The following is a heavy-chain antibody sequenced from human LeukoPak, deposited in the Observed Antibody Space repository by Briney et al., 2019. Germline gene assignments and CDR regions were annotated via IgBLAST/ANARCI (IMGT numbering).Heavy chain of an antibody. CDR3: ARAPDYFFFDY. D-gene: IGHD4/OR15-4a*01. CDR1: GFTFSSYS. V-gene: IGHV3-21*01. Sequence: PGGSLRLSCAASGFTFSSYSMNWVRQAPGKGLEWVSSISSSSYIYYADSVKGRFTISRDNAKNSLYLQMNSLRAEDTAVYYCARAPDYFFFDYWGQGTLVTVSS. CDR2: ISSSSYI. J-gene: IGHJ4*02.